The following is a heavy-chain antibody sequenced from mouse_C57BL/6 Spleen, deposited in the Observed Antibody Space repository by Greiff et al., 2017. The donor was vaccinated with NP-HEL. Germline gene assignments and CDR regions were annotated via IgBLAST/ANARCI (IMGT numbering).Heavy chain of an antibody. D-gene: IGHD2-3*01. V-gene: IGHV1-39*01. Sequence: EVQLQQSGPELVKPGASVKISCKASGYSFTDYNMNWVKQSNGKSLEWIGVINPNYGTTSYNQKFKGKATLTVDQSSSTAYMRLNSLTSEDSAVYYCARWVYDGYYGDYYAMDYWGQGTSVTVSS. CDR3: ARWVYDGYYGDYYAMDY. CDR1: GYSFTDYN. CDR2: INPNYGTT. J-gene: IGHJ4*01.